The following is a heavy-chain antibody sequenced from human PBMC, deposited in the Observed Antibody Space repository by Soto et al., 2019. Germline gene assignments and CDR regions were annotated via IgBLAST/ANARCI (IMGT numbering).Heavy chain of an antibody. J-gene: IGHJ4*02. V-gene: IGHV3-23*01. Sequence: EVQLLESGGGLVQPGGSMRLSCAASGFTCSSYAMGWVRQARGKGLEWVSGIKSGGGGTYSAEYVKRRFTSSRDNSKNALYQQMNRLRPEDTAVYNRAKALVSLDTCDYRVQGTTVTVAS. CDR2: IKSGGGGT. CDR1: GFTCSSYA. CDR3: AKALVSLDTCDY. D-gene: IGHD5-18*01.